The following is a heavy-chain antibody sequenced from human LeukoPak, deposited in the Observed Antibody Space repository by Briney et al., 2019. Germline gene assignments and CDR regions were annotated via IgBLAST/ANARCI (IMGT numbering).Heavy chain of an antibody. D-gene: IGHD3-10*01. CDR3: ARAPPRRLLWFGMDV. CDR2: IKQDGSEK. V-gene: IGHV3-7*03. J-gene: IGHJ6*04. CDR1: GYSISSGYY. Sequence: PSETLSLTCAVSGYSISSGYYWGWIRQPPGKGLEWVANIKQDGSEKYYVDSVKGRFTISRDNAKNSLYLQMNSLRAEDTAVYYCARAPPRRLLWFGMDVWGKGTTVTVSS.